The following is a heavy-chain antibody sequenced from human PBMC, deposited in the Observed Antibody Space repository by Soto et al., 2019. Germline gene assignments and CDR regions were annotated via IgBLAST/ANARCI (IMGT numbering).Heavy chain of an antibody. V-gene: IGHV1-2*04. D-gene: IGHD6-6*01. CDR1: GYTFTGYY. J-gene: IGHJ4*02. Sequence: ASVKVSCKASGYTFTGYYMHWVRQAPGQGLEWMGWINPNSGGTNYAQKLQGWVTMTRDTSISTAYMELSRLRSDDTAVYYCARRAHHSSSSPFDYWGQGTLVTVSS. CDR3: ARRAHHSSSSPFDY. CDR2: INPNSGGT.